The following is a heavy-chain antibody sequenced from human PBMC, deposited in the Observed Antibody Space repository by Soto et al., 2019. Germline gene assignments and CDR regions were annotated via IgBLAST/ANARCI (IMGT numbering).Heavy chain of an antibody. CDR1: GYTPTNSD. V-gene: IGHV1-18*01. CDR2: ISDYNGNT. J-gene: IGHJ4*02. Sequence: QVPLVQSGADVKKPGASVTVSCKTSGYTPTNSDIGWVRQAPGQGREWRGWISDYNGNTNSAQTLQGRLTMTTDTSTRTAYMELRSLRSDDTAVYYSVRDLDRRATYSAFDNWGQGTLVTVSS. D-gene: IGHD2-15*01. CDR3: VRDLDRRATYSAFDN.